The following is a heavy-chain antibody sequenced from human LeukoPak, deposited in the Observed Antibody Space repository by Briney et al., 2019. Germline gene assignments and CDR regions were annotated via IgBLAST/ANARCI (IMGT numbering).Heavy chain of an antibody. V-gene: IGHV3-21*01. CDR2: VSGRSDFR. CDR1: GITFSSYT. D-gene: IGHD2-15*01. Sequence: GGSLGLSCVTSGITFSSYTMNWVRQAPGKGLEWVSSVSGRSDFRYYADSVKGRFTISRDNAKNSLYLQMDSLRTDDTAVYYCARDQGPYAANSFDPWGQGTLVTVSS. J-gene: IGHJ5*02. CDR3: ARDQGPYAANSFDP.